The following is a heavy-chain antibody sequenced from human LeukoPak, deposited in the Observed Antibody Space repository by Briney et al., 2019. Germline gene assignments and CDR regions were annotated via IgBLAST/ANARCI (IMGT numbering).Heavy chain of an antibody. CDR3: ARGSSGSDY. J-gene: IGHJ4*02. D-gene: IGHD6-19*01. CDR2: IIPILGIA. CDR1: GGTFSSYA. V-gene: IGHV1-69*04. Sequence: SVKVSCKAPGGTFSSYAISWVRQAPGQGLEWMGRIIPILGIANYAQKFQGRVTITADKSTSTAYMELSSLRSEDTAVYYCARGSSGSDYWGQGTLVTVSS.